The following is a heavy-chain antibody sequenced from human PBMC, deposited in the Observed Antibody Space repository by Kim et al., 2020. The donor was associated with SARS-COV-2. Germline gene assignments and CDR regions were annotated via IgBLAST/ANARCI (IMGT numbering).Heavy chain of an antibody. V-gene: IGHV1-3*01. Sequence: ASVKVSCKASGDRFTTFSMHWVRQAPGQRLEWMGWIHAANGNTVYAESFHGRITISRDTSAETVYMELSSLTSTDTAMYYCTKDLSYGGLAFGSRGQGTLVSVSS. CDR3: TKDLSYGGLAFGS. J-gene: IGHJ5*01. D-gene: IGHD3-16*01. CDR1: GDRFTTFS. CDR2: IHAANGNT.